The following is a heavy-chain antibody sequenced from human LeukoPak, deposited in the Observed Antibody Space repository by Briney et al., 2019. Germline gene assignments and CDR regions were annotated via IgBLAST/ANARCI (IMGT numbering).Heavy chain of an antibody. CDR3: ARDSGSYMIDY. V-gene: IGHV4-30-4*02. Sequence: SETLSLTCTVSGGSISSGDYYWSWIRQPPGKGLEWIGYIYYSGSTYYNPSLKSRVTISVDTSKNQFSLKLSSVTAADTAVYYCARDSGSYMIDYWGQGTLVTVSS. D-gene: IGHD1-26*01. CDR1: GGSISSGDYY. CDR2: IYYSGST. J-gene: IGHJ4*02.